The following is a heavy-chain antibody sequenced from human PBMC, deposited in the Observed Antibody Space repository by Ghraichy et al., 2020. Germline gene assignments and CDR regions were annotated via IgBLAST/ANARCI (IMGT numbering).Heavy chain of an antibody. V-gene: IGHV1-8*01. CDR2: MNPNSGNT. CDR1: GYTFTSYD. CDR3: ARGGKSWNDEGNWFDP. D-gene: IGHD1-1*01. J-gene: IGHJ5*02. Sequence: ASVKVFCKASGYTFTSYDINWVRQATGQGLEWMGWMNPNSGNTGYAQKFQGRVTMTRNTSISTAYMELSSLRSEDTAVYYCARGGKSWNDEGNWFDPWGQGTLVTVSS.